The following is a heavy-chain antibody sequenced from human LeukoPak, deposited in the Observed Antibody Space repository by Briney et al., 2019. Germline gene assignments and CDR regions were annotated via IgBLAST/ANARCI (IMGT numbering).Heavy chain of an antibody. CDR2: ISSSSTYI. CDR1: GFTFSGYS. V-gene: IGHV3-21*04. J-gene: IGHJ4*02. D-gene: IGHD3-22*01. Sequence: GGSLRLSCAASGFTFSGYSMNWVRQAPGKGLEWVSSISSSSTYIYYADSVKGRFTISRDNAKNSLYLQMNSLRAEDTAVYYCARGYSYDSYLIDYWGQGTLVTVSS. CDR3: ARGYSYDSYLIDY.